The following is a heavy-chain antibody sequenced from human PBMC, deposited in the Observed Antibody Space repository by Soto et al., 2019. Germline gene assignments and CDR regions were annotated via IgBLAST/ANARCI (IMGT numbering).Heavy chain of an antibody. V-gene: IGHV1-2*02. D-gene: IGHD3-3*01. CDR2: INPGTGDT. CDR3: ARDGVALGFDP. Sequence: QVQLVQSGAEVKKPGASVKVSCKAFGYTFTGYYMHWVRQAPGQGLEWMGWINPGTGDTNYAQKFQGRVTMTRDTSINTASMELRRLTSDDTAVYFCARDGVALGFDPWGQGTLVNVSS. CDR1: GYTFTGYY. J-gene: IGHJ5*02.